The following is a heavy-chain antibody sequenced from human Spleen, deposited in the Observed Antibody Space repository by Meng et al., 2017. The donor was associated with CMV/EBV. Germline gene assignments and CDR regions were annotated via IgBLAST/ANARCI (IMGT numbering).Heavy chain of an antibody. V-gene: IGHV3-30*02. CDR2: IRYDGSNK. Sequence: GESLKISCAASGFFFTNYGMYWIRQAPGKGLEWVAFIRYDGSNKYYRDSVKGQIPISRDISKNTLSLQMNSLRAEDTALYYCARDRLYSSSSFAVLFDLWGQGTLVTVSS. J-gene: IGHJ5*02. CDR3: ARDRLYSSSSFAVLFDL. CDR1: GFFFTNYG. D-gene: IGHD6-6*01.